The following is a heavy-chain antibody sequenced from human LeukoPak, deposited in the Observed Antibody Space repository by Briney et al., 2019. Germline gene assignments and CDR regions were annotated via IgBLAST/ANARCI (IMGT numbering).Heavy chain of an antibody. J-gene: IGHJ4*02. Sequence: GGSLRLSCAASGFTFSSYAMSWVRQAPGKGLEWVSATSGSGGSIYYGDSVKGRFTISRDNSKNTLYLQMNSLRVEDTAVYYCAKGGYGDRSWGFHYWGQGTLVTVSS. CDR2: TSGSGGSI. CDR3: AKGGYGDRSWGFHY. CDR1: GFTFSSYA. V-gene: IGHV3-23*01. D-gene: IGHD4-17*01.